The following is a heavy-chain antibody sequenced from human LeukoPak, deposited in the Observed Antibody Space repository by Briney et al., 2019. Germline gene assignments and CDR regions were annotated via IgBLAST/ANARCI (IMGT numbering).Heavy chain of an antibody. CDR1: GGSISSGGYY. J-gene: IGHJ4*02. D-gene: IGHD3-22*01. CDR3: ARDRGYDSSGYYWDFDY. Sequence: SETLSLTCTVSGGSISSGGYYWSWIRQHPGKGLEWIGYIYYSGSTYYNPSLKSRVTISVDTSKNQFSLKLSSVTAADTAVYYCARDRGYDSSGYYWDFDYWGQGTLVTVSS. CDR2: IYYSGST. V-gene: IGHV4-31*03.